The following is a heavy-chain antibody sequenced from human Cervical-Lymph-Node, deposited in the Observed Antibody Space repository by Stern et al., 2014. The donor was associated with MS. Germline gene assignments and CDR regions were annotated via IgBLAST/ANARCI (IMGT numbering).Heavy chain of an antibody. D-gene: IGHD2-8*01. CDR3: ARVESLGYCTNGVCRDY. CDR2: ISSSSSYI. J-gene: IGHJ4*02. V-gene: IGHV3-21*01. Sequence: EVQLEESGGGLVKPGGSLRLSCAASGFTFSSYSMNWVRQAPGKGLEWVSSISSSSSYIYYADSVKGRFTISRDNAKNSLYLQMNSLRAEDTAVYYCARVESLGYCTNGVCRDYWGQGTLVTVSS. CDR1: GFTFSSYS.